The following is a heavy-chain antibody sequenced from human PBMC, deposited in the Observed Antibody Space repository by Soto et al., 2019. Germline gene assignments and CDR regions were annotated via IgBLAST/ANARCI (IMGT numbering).Heavy chain of an antibody. CDR3: AREGRYCSGGSCYFGYFDY. CDR1: GFTFSDYY. Sequence: GGSLRLSCAASGFTFSDYYMSWIRQAPGKGLEWVSYISSSGSTIYYADSVKGRFTISRDNAKNSLYLQMNSLRAEDTAVYYCAREGRYCSGGSCYFGYFDYWGQGTLVTVSS. D-gene: IGHD2-15*01. J-gene: IGHJ4*02. V-gene: IGHV3-11*01. CDR2: ISSSGSTI.